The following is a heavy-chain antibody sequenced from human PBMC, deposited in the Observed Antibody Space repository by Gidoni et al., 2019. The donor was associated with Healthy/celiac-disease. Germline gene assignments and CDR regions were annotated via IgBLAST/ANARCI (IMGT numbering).Heavy chain of an antibody. CDR3: TTDLIRLGELSLYYYYGMDV. CDR2: IKSKTDGGTT. Sequence: EVQLVESGGGLVKPGGSLRLSCAASGFTFSNAWMSWVRQAPGKGLEWVGRIKSKTDGGTTDYAAPVKGRFTISRDDSKNTLYLQMNSLKTEDTAVYYCTTDLIRLGELSLYYYYGMDVWGQGTTVTVSS. V-gene: IGHV3-15*01. CDR1: GFTFSNAW. J-gene: IGHJ6*02. D-gene: IGHD3-16*02.